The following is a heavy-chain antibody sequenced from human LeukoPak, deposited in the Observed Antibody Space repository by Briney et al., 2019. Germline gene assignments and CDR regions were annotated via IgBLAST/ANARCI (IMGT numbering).Heavy chain of an antibody. CDR2: ISYNGRNN. Sequence: GTSLRLSCAASGFTVSNYARHGVRQDPGKGLEWVAVISYNGRNNNYADSVKGRFSISRDNSKNTLSLQMNSLRVEDTAIYYCARDGDAYGAFDVWGQGTMVTVSS. CDR3: ARDGDAYGAFDV. J-gene: IGHJ3*01. D-gene: IGHD5-24*01. CDR1: GFTVSNYA. V-gene: IGHV3-30*04.